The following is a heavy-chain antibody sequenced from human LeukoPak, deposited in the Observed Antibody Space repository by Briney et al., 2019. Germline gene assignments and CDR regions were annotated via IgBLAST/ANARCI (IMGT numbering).Heavy chain of an antibody. CDR3: AKGLRYLSFNDAFDI. CDR2: MYYSGST. J-gene: IGHJ3*02. Sequence: SETLSLTCAVSGGSISTSSFYWGWIRQPPGKGLEWIGSMYYSGSTYYNPSLKSRVTISVDTSKNQFSLRLSSVTAADTAVYFCAKGLRYLSFNDAFDIWGQGTMVTVSS. CDR1: GGSISTSSFY. D-gene: IGHD3-9*01. V-gene: IGHV4-39*01.